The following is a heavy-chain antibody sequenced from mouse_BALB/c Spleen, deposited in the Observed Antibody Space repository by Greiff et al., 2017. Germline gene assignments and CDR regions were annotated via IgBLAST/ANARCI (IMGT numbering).Heavy chain of an antibody. Sequence: LVKPGASVKISCKASGYSFTGYYMHWVKQSHGKSLEWIGYISCYNGATSYNQKFKGKATFTVDTSSSTAYMQFNSLTSEDSAVYYCARDYGTGRAMDYWGQGTSVTVSS. D-gene: IGHD1-1*01. CDR1: GYSFTGYY. J-gene: IGHJ4*01. V-gene: IGHV1S34*01. CDR2: ISCYNGAT. CDR3: ARDYGTGRAMDY.